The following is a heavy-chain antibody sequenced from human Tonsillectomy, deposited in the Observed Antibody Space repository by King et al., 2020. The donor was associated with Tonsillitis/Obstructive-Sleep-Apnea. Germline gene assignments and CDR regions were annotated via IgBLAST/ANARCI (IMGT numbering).Heavy chain of an antibody. CDR2: ISWDGGSK. CDR1: GFTFDDYT. J-gene: IGHJ6*04. CDR3: AKDIKPYDFWSGFLMDV. D-gene: IGHD3-3*01. V-gene: IGHV3-43*01. Sequence: VQLVESGGVVGQPWGSLRLSCAASGFTFDDYTMHLGRPAPGKGLEWVALISWDGGSKYHGDSLKGRFTISSVKSKNSLYLQMNRLRTEDTALYYCAKDIKPYDFWSGFLMDVWGKGTTVTVSS.